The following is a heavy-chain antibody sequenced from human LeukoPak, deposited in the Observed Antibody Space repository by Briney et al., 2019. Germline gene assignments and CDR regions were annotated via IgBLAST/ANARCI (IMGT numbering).Heavy chain of an antibody. CDR2: INHSGST. CDR1: GGSFSGYY. CDR3: ARNRGSTVITDHYYYYYMDV. J-gene: IGHJ6*03. Sequence: SETLSLTCAVYGGSFSGYYWSWIRQPPGKGLEWIGEINHSGSTNYNPSLKSRVTISVDTSKNQFSLKLSSVTAADTAVYYCARNRGSTVITDHYYYYYMDVWGKGTTVTVSS. V-gene: IGHV4-34*01. D-gene: IGHD4-11*01.